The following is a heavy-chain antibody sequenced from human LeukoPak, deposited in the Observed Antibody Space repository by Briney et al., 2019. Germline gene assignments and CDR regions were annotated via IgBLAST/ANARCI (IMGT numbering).Heavy chain of an antibody. J-gene: IGHJ4*02. CDR1: GDSISDYD. CDR2: IHTSGST. V-gene: IGHV4-4*07. CDR3: ATRYSSNWYFDY. D-gene: IGHD6-13*01. Sequence: SETLSLTCTVSGDSISDYDWSWIRQPAGKGLEWIGHIHTSGSTNYNPSLKSRITMSVDTSKNQFSLRLSSVTAADTAVYYCATRYSSNWYFDYWGRGTLVTVSS.